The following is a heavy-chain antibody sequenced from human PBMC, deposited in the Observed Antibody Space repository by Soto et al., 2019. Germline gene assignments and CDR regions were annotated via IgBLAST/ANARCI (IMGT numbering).Heavy chain of an antibody. CDR2: ISSSGETV. CDR1: GFTFSSYE. V-gene: IGHV3-48*03. Sequence: PGESLRLSCEVSGFTFSSYEMYWVRQAPGKGLEWVAYISSSGETVYYAGSVQGRFTISRDNAKNSLYLQMSSLGAEDTAVYYCAREGFYAMDVWGQGTTVTVSS. D-gene: IGHD2-2*01. CDR3: AREGFYAMDV. J-gene: IGHJ6*02.